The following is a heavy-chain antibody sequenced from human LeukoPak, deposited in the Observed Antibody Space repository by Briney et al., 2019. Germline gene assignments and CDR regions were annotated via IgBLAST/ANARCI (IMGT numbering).Heavy chain of an antibody. D-gene: IGHD6-13*01. CDR3: ARTPGSSSWYYYYYYMDV. CDR1: GFTFSSYS. J-gene: IGHJ6*03. Sequence: GGSLRLSCAASGFTFSSYSMNWVRQAPGKGLEWVSSISSSSSYIYYADSVKGRFTISRDNAKNSLYLQMNSLRAEDTAVYYCARTPGSSSWYYYYYYMDVWGKGTTVTVS. V-gene: IGHV3-21*01. CDR2: ISSSSSYI.